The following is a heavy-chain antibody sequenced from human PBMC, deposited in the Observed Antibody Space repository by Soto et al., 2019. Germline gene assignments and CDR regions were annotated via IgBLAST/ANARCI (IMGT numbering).Heavy chain of an antibody. CDR1: GYIFTSND. CDR2: IRVRNGDT. D-gene: IGHD3-10*01. V-gene: IGHV1-18*01. J-gene: IGHJ4*02. CDR3: ARESRTWVDGVIGPGDY. Sequence: QVQFVQSGAEVKEPGDSVKVSCRASGYIFTSNDITWVRQAPGQGIEWMGWIRVRNGDTHYAPKFRGRVTVTRDTSTSTAYMELRSLRSDDTAVYYCARESRTWVDGVIGPGDYWGQGTLVTVSS.